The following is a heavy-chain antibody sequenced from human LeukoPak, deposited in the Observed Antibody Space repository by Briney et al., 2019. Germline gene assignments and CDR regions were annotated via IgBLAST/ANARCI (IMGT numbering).Heavy chain of an antibody. Sequence: SETLSLTCTVSGGSISSGGYYWSWIRQHPGKGLEWIGYIYYSGSTYYNPSLKSRVTMSADTSKNQFSLKLSSVTAADTAVYYCARGDIPYYFDYWGQGTLVTVSS. CDR1: GGSISSGGYY. V-gene: IGHV4-31*03. CDR2: IYYSGST. CDR3: ARGDIPYYFDY. J-gene: IGHJ4*02.